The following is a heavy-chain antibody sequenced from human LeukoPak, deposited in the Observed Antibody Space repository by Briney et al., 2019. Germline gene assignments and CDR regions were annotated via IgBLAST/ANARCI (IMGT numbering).Heavy chain of an antibody. D-gene: IGHD1-26*01. V-gene: IGHV3-30*02. Sequence: GGSLRLSCAASGFSFSDYDMHWVRQAPGKGLEWVTFIRYDGTNTYADSVKGRFTISRDNSKNTVYLQMNSLRTEDTALYYCARGGLWGSYWNTLTYFDYWGQGTLVTVSS. CDR1: GFSFSDYD. CDR3: ARGGLWGSYWNTLTYFDY. CDR2: IRYDGTNT. J-gene: IGHJ4*02.